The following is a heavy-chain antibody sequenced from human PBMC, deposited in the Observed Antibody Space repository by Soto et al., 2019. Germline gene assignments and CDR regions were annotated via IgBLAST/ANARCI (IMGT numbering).Heavy chain of an antibody. CDR2: ISSSSSYI. V-gene: IGHV3-21*01. J-gene: IGHJ5*02. D-gene: IGHD3-16*01. CDR1: GFTFSSYS. CDR3: ARDGGWGFGP. Sequence: EVQLVESGGGLVKPGGSLRLSCAASGFTFSSYSMNWVRQAPGKGLEWVSSISSSSSYIYYADLVKGRFTISRDNAKNSLYLQMNSLRAEDTAVYYCARDGGWGFGPWGQGTLVTVSS.